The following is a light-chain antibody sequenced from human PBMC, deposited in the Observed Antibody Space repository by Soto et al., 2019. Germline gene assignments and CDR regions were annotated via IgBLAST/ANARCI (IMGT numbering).Light chain of an antibody. CDR3: QQRSHWPRT. Sequence: EIVLTQSPATLSLSPGERATLSCRASQSVSSYLAWYQQKPGQAPRLLIFDASNRAPGIPARFSGSGSGTDFTLTISRLEPEDFAVYYCQQRSHWPRTFGQGTEVEIK. J-gene: IGKJ1*01. V-gene: IGKV3-11*01. CDR2: DAS. CDR1: QSVSSY.